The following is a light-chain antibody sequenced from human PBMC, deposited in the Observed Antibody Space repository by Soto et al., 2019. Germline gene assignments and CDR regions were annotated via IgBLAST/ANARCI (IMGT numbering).Light chain of an antibody. CDR3: QQYDNDSWT. J-gene: IGKJ1*01. Sequence: DIQMTQAPSTLSASVGDRVIITCRASQSISSLLAWYQQKPGKAPNLLIYKASTLKSGVPSGFSGSGSGTEFTLTISSLQPDDFATYYCQQYDNDSWTFGQGTKVEIK. V-gene: IGKV1-5*03. CDR2: KAS. CDR1: QSISSL.